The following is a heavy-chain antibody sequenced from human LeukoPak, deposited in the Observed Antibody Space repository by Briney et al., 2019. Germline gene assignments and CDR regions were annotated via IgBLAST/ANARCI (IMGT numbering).Heavy chain of an antibody. J-gene: IGHJ5*02. CDR2: IFHRGGT. V-gene: IGHV4-61*08. CDR3: ARIARVGLLPNWFDP. CDR1: GDSVSSGGYY. Sequence: SETLSLTCTVSGDSVSSGGYYWTWIRQPPGKGLEWIGYIFHRGGTSYNPSLKSRILFSVDTSQNQFSLKLSSVTAADTAVYYCARIARVGLLPNWFDPWGQGTLVTVSS. D-gene: IGHD1-26*01.